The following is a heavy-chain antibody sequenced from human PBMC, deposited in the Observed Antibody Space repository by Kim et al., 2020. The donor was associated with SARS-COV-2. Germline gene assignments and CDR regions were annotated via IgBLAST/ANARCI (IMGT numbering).Heavy chain of an antibody. Sequence: GGSLRLSCAASGFTFSSYEMNWVRQAPGKGLEWVSYISSSGSTIYYADSVKGRFTISRDNAKNSLYLQMNSLRAEDTAVYYCARGGYDFWSGYSNLDAFDIWGQGTMVTVSS. CDR1: GFTFSSYE. CDR2: ISSSGSTI. V-gene: IGHV3-48*03. CDR3: ARGGYDFWSGYSNLDAFDI. D-gene: IGHD3-3*01. J-gene: IGHJ3*02.